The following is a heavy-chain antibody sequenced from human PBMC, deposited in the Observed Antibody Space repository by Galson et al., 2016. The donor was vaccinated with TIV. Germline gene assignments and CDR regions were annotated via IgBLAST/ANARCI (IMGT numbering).Heavy chain of an antibody. CDR3: AKLDNGGYDVGF. CDR1: GYSISSGLY. J-gene: IGHJ4*02. CDR2: FSHRRTS. V-gene: IGHV4-38-2*01. Sequence: SETLSLTCAVSGYSISSGLYWAWIRQPPGKGLEWLGTFSHRRTSYYNPSHKSRVTVSVDTSKNQVSLHLTSVTAADTAVYYCAKLDNGGYDVGFWGQGTLVSGSS. D-gene: IGHD3-22*01.